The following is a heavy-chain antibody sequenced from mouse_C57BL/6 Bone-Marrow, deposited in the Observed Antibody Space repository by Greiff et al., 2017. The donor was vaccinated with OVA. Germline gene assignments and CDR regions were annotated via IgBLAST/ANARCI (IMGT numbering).Heavy chain of an antibody. CDR1: GFNIKDDY. V-gene: IGHV14-4*01. D-gene: IGHD1-1*01. CDR2: IDPENGDT. Sequence: EVQLQQSGAELVRPGASVKLSCTASGFNIKDDYMHWVKQRPEQGLEWIGLIDPENGDTAYASKFQGKATITADTSSNTAYLQLSSLTSEDTAVYYCTIHYYGSSYETYWGQGTLVTVSA. CDR3: TIHYYGSSYETY. J-gene: IGHJ3*01.